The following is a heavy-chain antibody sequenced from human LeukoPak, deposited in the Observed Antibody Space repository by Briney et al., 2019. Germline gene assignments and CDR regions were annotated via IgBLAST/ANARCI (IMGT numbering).Heavy chain of an antibody. V-gene: IGHV3-30*02. CDR3: AKGGGIAAAWLVAFDI. CDR1: GFSFSSYG. D-gene: IGHD6-13*01. Sequence: GGSLRLSCAASGFSFSSYGMHWVRQAPGKGLEWVAFIRYDGSNKYYADSVKGRFSISRDNSKNTLYLQMNSVRAEDTAVYYCAKGGGIAAAWLVAFDIWGQGTMVTVSS. CDR2: IRYDGSNK. J-gene: IGHJ3*02.